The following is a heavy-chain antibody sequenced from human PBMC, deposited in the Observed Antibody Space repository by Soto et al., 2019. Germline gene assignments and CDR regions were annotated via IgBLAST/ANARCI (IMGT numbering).Heavy chain of an antibody. D-gene: IGHD6-19*01. J-gene: IGHJ5*02. CDR2: INSDGSST. Sequence: PGGSLRLTCAASGFTFSSYWMHWVRQAPGKGLVWVSRINSDGSSTSYADSVEGRFTISRDNAKNTLYLQMNSLRAEDTAIYYCARVQLRSTGWYPWGQGTLVTV. CDR3: ARVQLRSTGWYP. V-gene: IGHV3-74*01. CDR1: GFTFSSYW.